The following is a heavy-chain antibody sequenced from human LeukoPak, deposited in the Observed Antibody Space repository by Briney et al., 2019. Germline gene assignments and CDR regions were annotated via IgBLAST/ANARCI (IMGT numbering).Heavy chain of an antibody. J-gene: IGHJ4*02. Sequence: SQTLSLTCVVSGDAISSGALSWNWIRQPPGKGLEWIGYIYYAGYANYNPSLKSRVTMSVERSKNQFSLKLRSATAADTAMYFCARESHYDSSGYNYFDSWGQGVLVTVSS. V-gene: IGHV4-30-2*01. CDR3: ARESHYDSSGYNYFDS. CDR1: GDAISSGALS. D-gene: IGHD3-22*01. CDR2: IYYAGYA.